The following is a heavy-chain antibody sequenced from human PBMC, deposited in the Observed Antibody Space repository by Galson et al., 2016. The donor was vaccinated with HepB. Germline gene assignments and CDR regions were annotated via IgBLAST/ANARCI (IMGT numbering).Heavy chain of an antibody. CDR3: ARDPGIAASNRVGENAFDI. Sequence: SLRLSCAASGFAFSDYYMNWIRQPPGKGLEWVSYISRTSTYMYYADSVKGRFTISRDNAKNSHYLQMNSLRAEDTAVYYCARDPGIAASNRVGENAFDIWGQGTMVTVSS. CDR2: ISRTSTYM. V-gene: IGHV3-11*06. J-gene: IGHJ3*02. CDR1: GFAFSDYY. D-gene: IGHD6-13*01.